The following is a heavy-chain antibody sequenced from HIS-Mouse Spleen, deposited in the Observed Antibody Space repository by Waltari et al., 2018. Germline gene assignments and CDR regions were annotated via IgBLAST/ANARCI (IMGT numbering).Heavy chain of an antibody. Sequence: QLQLQESGPGLVKPSETLSPTCTVSGGSISSSSYYWGWIPQAPGKGLEWIGSIYYSGSTYYNPSLKSRVTISVDTSKNQFSLKLSSVTAADTAVYYCAREIPYSSSWYDWYFDLWGRGTLVTVSS. D-gene: IGHD6-13*01. J-gene: IGHJ2*01. CDR1: GGSISSSSYY. CDR3: AREIPYSSSWYDWYFDL. CDR2: IYYSGST. V-gene: IGHV4-39*07.